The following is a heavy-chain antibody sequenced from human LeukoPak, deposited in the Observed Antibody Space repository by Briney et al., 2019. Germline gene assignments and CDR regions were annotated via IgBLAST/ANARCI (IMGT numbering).Heavy chain of an antibody. CDR1: GYTFTGYY. V-gene: IGHV1-2*06. J-gene: IGHJ4*02. Sequence: ASVKVSCKTSGYTFTGYYMHWVRQAPGQGLEWMGRINPNSGGTNYAQKFQDRVTMTRDTSISTAYMELSRLRSDDTAVYYCARVYYDFWSGYSSDTFDYWGQGTLVTVSS. CDR2: INPNSGGT. CDR3: ARVYYDFWSGYSSDTFDY. D-gene: IGHD3-3*01.